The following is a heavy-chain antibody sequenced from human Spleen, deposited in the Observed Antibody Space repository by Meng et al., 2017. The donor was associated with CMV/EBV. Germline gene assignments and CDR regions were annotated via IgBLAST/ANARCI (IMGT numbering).Heavy chain of an antibody. J-gene: IGHJ4*02. V-gene: IGHV3-30*19. CDR3: ARGYCSSTSCYTYHY. CDR2: ISYDGSNK. CDR1: AFTFSSYD. D-gene: IGHD2-2*02. Sequence: GGSLRLSCAASAFTFSSYDMHWVRQAPGKGLEWVAVISYDGSNKYYADSVKGRFTISRDNSKNTLYLQMNSLRAEDTAVYYCARGYCSSTSCYTYHYWGQGTLVTVSS.